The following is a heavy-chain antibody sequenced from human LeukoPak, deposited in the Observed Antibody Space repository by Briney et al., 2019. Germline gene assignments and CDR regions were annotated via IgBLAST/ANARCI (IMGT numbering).Heavy chain of an antibody. CDR3: AKVLVTAYYYYYAMDV. CDR2: ISGSGGST. D-gene: IGHD2-21*02. CDR1: GFTFSSYA. V-gene: IGHV3-23*01. Sequence: GGSLRLSCAASGFTFSSYAMSWVRQAPGKGLEWVSAISGSGGSTYYADSVKGRFTISRDNSKNTLYPQMNSLRAEDTAVYYCAKVLVTAYYYYYAMDVWGQGTTVTVSS. J-gene: IGHJ6*02.